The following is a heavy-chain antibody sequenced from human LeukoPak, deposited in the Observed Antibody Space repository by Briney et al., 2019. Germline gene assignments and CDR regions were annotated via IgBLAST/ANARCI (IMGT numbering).Heavy chain of an antibody. Sequence: GGSLRLSCAASGFTFSSYSMNWVRQAPGKGLEWVSSISSRSSYIYYTDSVKGRFTISRDNAKNSLFLQMNILRAEDTAVYYCARDGVLGGLFVWDYWGQGTLVTVSS. CDR1: GFTFSSYS. D-gene: IGHD3-16*01. V-gene: IGHV3-21*01. J-gene: IGHJ4*02. CDR2: ISSRSSYI. CDR3: ARDGVLGGLFVWDY.